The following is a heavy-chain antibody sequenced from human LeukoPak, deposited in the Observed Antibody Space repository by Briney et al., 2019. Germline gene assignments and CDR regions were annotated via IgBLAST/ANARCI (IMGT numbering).Heavy chain of an antibody. V-gene: IGHV6-1*01. J-gene: IGHJ6*02. CDR3: ARDMSGGYDHYYYYGMDV. CDR2: TYYRSKWYN. CDR1: GDSVSSNSAT. Sequence: PSQTLSLTCAISGDSVSSNSATWNWIRQSPSRGLEWLGRTYYRSKWYNDYAVSVKSRITINPDTSKNQFSLQLNSVTPEDTAVYYCARDMSGGYDHYYYYGMDVWGQGTTVTVSS. D-gene: IGHD5-12*01.